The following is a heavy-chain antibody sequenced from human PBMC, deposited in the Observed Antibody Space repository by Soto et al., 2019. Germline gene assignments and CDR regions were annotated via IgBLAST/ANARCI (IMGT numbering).Heavy chain of an antibody. Sequence: QVQLVQSGAEVKKPGASVKVSCKASGYNFNSYAISWVRQAPGQGLEWMGRISAYNGNTNYAQKLQGRVTMTTDTSTSTASRELTSLRSVDTARQHCERVVGGSGPGFDPWGQVTLVTVRS. D-gene: IGHD6-25*01. J-gene: IGHJ5*02. CDR1: GYNFNSYA. V-gene: IGHV1-18*01. CDR2: ISAYNGNT. CDR3: ERVVGGSGPGFDP.